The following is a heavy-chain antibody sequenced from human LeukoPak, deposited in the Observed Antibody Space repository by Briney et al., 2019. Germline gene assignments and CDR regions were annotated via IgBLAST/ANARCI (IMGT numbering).Heavy chain of an antibody. D-gene: IGHD3-22*01. CDR2: VNHSGST. J-gene: IGHJ3*02. CDR3: ARQSGYYSVDAFDI. CDR1: GESFSGYY. Sequence: SETLSLTCAVYGESFSGYYWSWIRQPPGKGLEWIGEVNHSGSTSYNPSLKSRVTISVDTSKNQFSLKLSSVTAADTAVYYCARQSGYYSVDAFDIWGQGTMVTVSS. V-gene: IGHV4-34*01.